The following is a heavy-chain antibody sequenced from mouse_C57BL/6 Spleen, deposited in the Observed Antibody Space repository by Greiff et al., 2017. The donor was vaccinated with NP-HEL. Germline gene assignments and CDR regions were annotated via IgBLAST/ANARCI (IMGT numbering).Heavy chain of an antibody. CDR1: GYSITSGYD. D-gene: IGHD4-1*01. J-gene: IGHJ3*01. CDR3: ARGRLGGWFAY. Sequence: EVKLMESGPGMVKPSQSLSLTCTVTGYSITSGYDWHWIRHFPGNKLEWMGYISYSGSTNYNPSLKSRISITHDTSKNHFFLKLNSVTTEDTATYYCARGRLGGWFAYWGQGTLVTVSA. CDR2: ISYSGST. V-gene: IGHV3-1*01.